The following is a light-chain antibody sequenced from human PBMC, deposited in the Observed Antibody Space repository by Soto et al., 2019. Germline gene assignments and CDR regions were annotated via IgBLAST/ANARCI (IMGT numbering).Light chain of an antibody. CDR2: DAS. CDR3: QQRSNWIT. CDR1: QSVGSS. J-gene: IGKJ5*01. Sequence: EIVLTQSPATLSLFPGERATLSCRASQSVGSSLAWYQHNPGQAPRLLLYDASSRATGIPARFSGSGSGTDFTLTISSLEPEDFAVYYCQQRSNWITFGQGTRLEIE. V-gene: IGKV3-11*01.